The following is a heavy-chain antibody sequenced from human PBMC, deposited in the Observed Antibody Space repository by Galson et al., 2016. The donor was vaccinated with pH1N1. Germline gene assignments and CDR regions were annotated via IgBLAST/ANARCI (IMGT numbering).Heavy chain of an antibody. V-gene: IGHV2-5*01. D-gene: IGHD4-17*01. J-gene: IGHJ5*02. CDR3: AHSLYGDYVGWFDP. CDR1: GFSLSTSGVG. Sequence: PALVKPTQTLTLTCTFSGFSLSTSGVGVGWIRQPPGKALEWLALIYWNDDKRYSSSLKSRLTLTKDTSKNQVVLTMTNMDPVDTATYYCAHSLYGDYVGWFDPWGQGTLVTVSS. CDR2: IYWNDDK.